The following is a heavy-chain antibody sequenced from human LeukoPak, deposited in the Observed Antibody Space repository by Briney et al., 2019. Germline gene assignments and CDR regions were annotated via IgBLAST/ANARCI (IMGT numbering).Heavy chain of an antibody. CDR3: ARALVTTEALDGMDV. J-gene: IGHJ6*02. CDR1: GYTFTSYA. Sequence: ASVKVSCKASGYTFTSYAMNWVRQAPGQGLEWMGGIIPIFGTANYAQKFQGRVTITADESTSTAYMELSSLRSEDTAVYYCARALVTTEALDGMDVWGQGTTVTVSS. V-gene: IGHV1-69*13. CDR2: IIPIFGTA. D-gene: IGHD4-17*01.